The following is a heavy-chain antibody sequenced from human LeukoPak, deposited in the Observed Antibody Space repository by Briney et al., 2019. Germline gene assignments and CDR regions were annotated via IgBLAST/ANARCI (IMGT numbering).Heavy chain of an antibody. CDR1: GFAFSSYV. Sequence: GGSLRLSCAASGFAFSSYVMSWVRQAPGKGLEWVSAISGSGGSTYYADSVKGRFTISRDNSKNTLYLQMNSLRAEDTAVYYCAKGDIYVGFDYWGQGTLVTVSS. CDR2: ISGSGGST. J-gene: IGHJ4*02. D-gene: IGHD3-10*02. CDR3: AKGDIYVGFDY. V-gene: IGHV3-23*01.